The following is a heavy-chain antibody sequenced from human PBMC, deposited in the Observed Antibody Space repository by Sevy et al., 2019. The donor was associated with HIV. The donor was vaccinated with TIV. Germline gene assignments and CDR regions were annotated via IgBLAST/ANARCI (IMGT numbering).Heavy chain of an antibody. CDR2: FSGSGGST. CDR1: GFTFSSYA. V-gene: IGHV3-23*01. J-gene: IGHJ4*02. Sequence: GGSLRLTCAASGFTFSSYAMSWVRLAPGKGLEWVSAFSGSGGSTDYADSVKGRFTISRDNSKNTLYLQMNSLRAEDTAVYYCATGDYAVYWGQGTLVTVSS. CDR3: ATGDYAVY. D-gene: IGHD4-17*01.